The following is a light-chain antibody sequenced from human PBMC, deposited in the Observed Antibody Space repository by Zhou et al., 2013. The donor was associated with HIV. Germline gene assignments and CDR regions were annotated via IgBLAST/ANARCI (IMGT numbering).Light chain of an antibody. CDR3: QQRRNWLT. J-gene: IGKJ4*01. CDR1: QSVSSS. V-gene: IGKV3-11*01. Sequence: EIVLTQSPATLSLSPGERATLSCRASQSVSSSLAWYQQKSGQAPRLLIYDASNRATGIPARFSGSGSGTDFTLTISSLEPEDFAVYYCQQRRNWLTFGGGTKVEI. CDR2: DAS.